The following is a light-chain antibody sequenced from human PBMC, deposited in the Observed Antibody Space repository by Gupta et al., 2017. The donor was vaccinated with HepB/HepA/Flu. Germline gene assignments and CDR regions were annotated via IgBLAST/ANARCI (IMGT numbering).Light chain of an antibody. CDR3: QQYNSWPQWT. Sequence: IGMPQSQATLPVSPGERATLSCRASQSVSSSLSWYQQKHGHAPRLLIYGASTRATGVPARFIGSGSGAEFTLTISSLQDEDFAVDYCQQYNSWPQWTFGQGTKVEIK. J-gene: IGKJ1*01. CDR1: QSVSSS. CDR2: GAS. V-gene: IGKV3-15*01.